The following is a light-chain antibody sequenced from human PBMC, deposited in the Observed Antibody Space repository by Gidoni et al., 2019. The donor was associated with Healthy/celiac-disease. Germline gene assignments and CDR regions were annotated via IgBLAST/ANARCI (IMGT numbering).Light chain of an antibody. CDR1: QSISSY. CDR3: QQSYSTPSWT. CDR2: AAS. V-gene: IGKV1-39*01. J-gene: IGKJ1*01. Sequence: DSQMTKSPPSLSASVGDRVTITCRASQSISSYLNWYQQKPGKAPTLLIYAASSLQSGVPSRFSGSGSGTDFTLTISSLLPEDFATYYCQQSYSTPSWTFGQGTKVEIK.